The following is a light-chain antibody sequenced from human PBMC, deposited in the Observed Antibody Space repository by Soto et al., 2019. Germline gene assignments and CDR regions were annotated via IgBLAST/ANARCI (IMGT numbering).Light chain of an antibody. V-gene: IGLV2-8*01. CDR3: SSYAGSNWYV. J-gene: IGLJ1*01. Sequence: QSVLTQPPSASGSPGQLVTISCTGTNSDVGGYNYVSWYQQYPGKAPKLIIYEVNERPSGVPDRFSGSKSGNTASLTVSGLQTADEADYYCSSYAGSNWYVFGTGTQLTVL. CDR2: EVN. CDR1: NSDVGGYNY.